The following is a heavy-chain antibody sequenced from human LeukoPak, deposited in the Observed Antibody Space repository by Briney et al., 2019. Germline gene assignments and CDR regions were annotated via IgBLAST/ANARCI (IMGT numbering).Heavy chain of an antibody. CDR2: INPSGGST. J-gene: IGHJ4*02. CDR3: ARDSTAYNSFDY. CDR1: GYTFTSYH. D-gene: IGHD5-24*01. Sequence: ASVKVSCKASGYTFTSYHMHWVRQAPGQGLEWMGIINPSGGSTSYAQKFQGRVTMTRDTSTSTVYMELSSLRSEDTAVYYCARDSTAYNSFDYWGQGTLVTVSS. V-gene: IGHV1-46*01.